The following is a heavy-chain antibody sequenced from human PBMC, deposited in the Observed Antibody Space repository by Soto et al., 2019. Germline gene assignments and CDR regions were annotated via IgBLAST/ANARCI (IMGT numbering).Heavy chain of an antibody. D-gene: IGHD3-22*01. CDR2: ISYDGSNK. J-gene: IGHJ4*02. Sequence: QVQLVESGGGVVQPGRSLRLSCAASGFTFSSFAIHWVRQAPGKGLEWVSRISYDGSNKYYADSVKGRFTISRDNSKNTLYLQMNSLRAEDTAVYYCARAYDSSMNDFDYWGQGTLVIVSS. V-gene: IGHV3-30-3*01. CDR3: ARAYDSSMNDFDY. CDR1: GFTFSSFA.